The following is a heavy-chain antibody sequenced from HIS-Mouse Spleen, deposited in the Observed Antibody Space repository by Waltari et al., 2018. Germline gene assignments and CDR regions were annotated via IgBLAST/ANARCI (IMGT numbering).Heavy chain of an antibody. D-gene: IGHD6-19*01. CDR1: GFSLSTSGMS. Sequence: QVTLRESGPALVKPTQTLTLTCTFSGFSLSTSGMSVSWIRQLPGKALEWLARIDWDDDKYYSTSLKTRLTISKDTSKNQVVLTMTNMDPVDTATYYCARIAEGYSSGWYAFDYWGQGTLVTVSS. J-gene: IGHJ4*02. V-gene: IGHV2-70*15. CDR3: ARIAEGYSSGWYAFDY. CDR2: IDWDDDK.